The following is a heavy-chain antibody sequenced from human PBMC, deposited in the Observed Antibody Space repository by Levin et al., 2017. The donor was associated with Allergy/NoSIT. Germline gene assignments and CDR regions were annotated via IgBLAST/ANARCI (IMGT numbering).Heavy chain of an antibody. D-gene: IGHD1-26*01. CDR1: GFTFSSYG. V-gene: IGHV3-30*18. J-gene: IGHJ4*02. CDR3: AKSPYLVGATFRKSAYYFDY. Sequence: SCAASGFTFSSYGMHWVRQAPGKGLEWVAVISYDGSNKYYADSVKGRFTISRDNSKNTLYLQMNSLRAEDTAVYYCAKSPYLVGATFRKSAYYFDYWGQGTLVTVSS. CDR2: ISYDGSNK.